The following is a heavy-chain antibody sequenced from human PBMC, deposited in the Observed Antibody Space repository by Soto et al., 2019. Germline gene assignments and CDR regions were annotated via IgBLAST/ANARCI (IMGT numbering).Heavy chain of an antibody. V-gene: IGHV1-69*12. CDR3: ARYCISTSCWRRIDFDL. CDR1: GGTFSSYA. Sequence: QVQLVQSGAEVKKPGSSVKVSCKASGGTFSSYAISWVRQAPGQGLEWMGGIIPIFGTANYAEKFQGRVTIPGEESKSTAYRELSSLRSEDTGVYDCARYCISTSCWRRIDFDLWGRGTLVTVSS. CDR2: IIPIFGTA. D-gene: IGHD2-2*01. J-gene: IGHJ2*01.